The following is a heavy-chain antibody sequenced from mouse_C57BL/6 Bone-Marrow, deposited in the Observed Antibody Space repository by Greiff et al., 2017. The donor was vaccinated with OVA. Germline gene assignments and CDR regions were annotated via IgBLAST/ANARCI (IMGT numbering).Heavy chain of an antibody. D-gene: IGHD1-1*01. Sequence: VQLKQSGPELVKPGASVKISCKASGYSFTGYYMNWVKQSPEKSLEWIGEINPSTGGTTYNQKFKAKATLTVDKSSSTAYLQLKSLTSEDSAVYYWAREYYDGSFDVWGTGTTVTVSS. V-gene: IGHV1-42*01. CDR2: INPSTGGT. CDR1: GYSFTGYY. J-gene: IGHJ1*03. CDR3: AREYYDGSFDV.